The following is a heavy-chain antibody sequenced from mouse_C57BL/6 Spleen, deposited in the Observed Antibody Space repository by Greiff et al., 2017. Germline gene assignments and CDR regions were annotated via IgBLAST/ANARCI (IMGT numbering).Heavy chain of an antibody. CDR1: GFTFSDFG. V-gene: IGHV5-17*01. J-gene: IGHJ1*03. D-gene: IGHD1-1*01. Sequence: EVQLVESGGGLVKPGGSLKLSCAASGFTFSDFGMHWVRQAPEKGLEWVAYISSGSSTIYYADTVKGRFTISRDNAKNTLFLQMTSLRSEDTAMYYCARHTAVPYWYFDVWGTGTTVTVSS. CDR3: ARHTAVPYWYFDV. CDR2: ISSGSSTI.